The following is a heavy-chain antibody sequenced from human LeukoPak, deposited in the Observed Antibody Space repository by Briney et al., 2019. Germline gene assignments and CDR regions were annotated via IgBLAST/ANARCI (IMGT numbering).Heavy chain of an antibody. J-gene: IGHJ2*01. CDR2: ISWNSGSI. V-gene: IGHV3-9*01. Sequence: GGSLRLSCAASGFTFDDYAMHWVRQAPGKGLEWVSGISWNSGSIGHADSVKGRFTISRDNAKNSLYLQMNSLRAEDTALYYCAKAPGVRLPHWYFDLWGRGTLVTVSS. D-gene: IGHD3-10*02. CDR3: AKAPGVRLPHWYFDL. CDR1: GFTFDDYA.